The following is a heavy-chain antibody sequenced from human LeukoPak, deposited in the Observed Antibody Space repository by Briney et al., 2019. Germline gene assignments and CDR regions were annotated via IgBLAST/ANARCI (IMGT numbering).Heavy chain of an antibody. CDR1: GFSVRSHY. D-gene: IGHD3-22*01. CDR2: IYANEKT. Sequence: GGSLRLSCAASGFSVRSHYMTWVRQPPGKGLDWVSIIYANEKTFYAESVKGRFIISRDGSKNTLYLQMNSLRTEDTAIYYCAGYDNSGQYYVGRAFDIWGQGTMVAVSS. CDR3: AGYDNSGQYYVGRAFDI. V-gene: IGHV3-53*01. J-gene: IGHJ3*02.